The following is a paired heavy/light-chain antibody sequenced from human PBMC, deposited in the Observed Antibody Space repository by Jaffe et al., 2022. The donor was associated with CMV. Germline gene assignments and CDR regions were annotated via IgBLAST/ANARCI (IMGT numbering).Light chain of an antibody. CDR2: EAT. J-gene: IGKJ2*01. CDR3: LQHDNFPLMYT. Sequence: ETTLTQSPAFMSATPGDKVNISCKASQDIDDDMNWYQQKPGEAAIFIIQEATTLVPGISPRFSGSGYGTDFTLTINNIESEDAAYYFCLQHDNFPLMYTFGQGTKLEIK. V-gene: IGKV5-2*01. CDR1: QDIDDD.
Heavy chain of an antibody. D-gene: IGHD3-22*01. CDR2: IFSNDEK. CDR1: GFSLSNARMG. Sequence: QVTLKESGPVLVKPTETLTLTCTVSGFSLSNARMGVSWIRQPPGKALEWLAHIFSNDEKSYSTSLKSRLTISKDTSKSQVVLTMTNMDPVDTATYYCARIRLRDYDSSGYYYENAFDIWGQGTMVTVSS. J-gene: IGHJ3*02. CDR3: ARIRLRDYDSSGYYYENAFDI. V-gene: IGHV2-26*01.